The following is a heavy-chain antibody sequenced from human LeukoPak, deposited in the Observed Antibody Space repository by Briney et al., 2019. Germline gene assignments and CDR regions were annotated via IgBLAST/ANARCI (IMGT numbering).Heavy chain of an antibody. V-gene: IGHV1-69*04. CDR1: GYTFTSYA. Sequence: ASVKVSCKASGYTFTSYAISWVRQAPGQGLEWMVRIIPILGIANYAQKFQGRVTITADKSTSTAYMELSSLRSEDTAVYYCASTDCSSTSCYAGGHFDYWGQGTLVTVSS. CDR2: IIPILGIA. J-gene: IGHJ4*02. D-gene: IGHD2-2*01. CDR3: ASTDCSSTSCYAGGHFDY.